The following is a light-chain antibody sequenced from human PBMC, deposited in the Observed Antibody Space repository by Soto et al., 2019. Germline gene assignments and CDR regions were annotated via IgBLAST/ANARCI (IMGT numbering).Light chain of an antibody. CDR2: GAS. CDR3: QHHNSYSQT. J-gene: IGKJ1*01. V-gene: IGKV1-5*01. Sequence: DIQMTQSPPTLSASVGDRVTITCRASQSIRHYLAWYQQMPGKAPKLLIYGASTLQSGVPSRFSGSGSGTEITLTISSLQPDDFGTYFCQHHNSYSQTFGQGTKVEIK. CDR1: QSIRHY.